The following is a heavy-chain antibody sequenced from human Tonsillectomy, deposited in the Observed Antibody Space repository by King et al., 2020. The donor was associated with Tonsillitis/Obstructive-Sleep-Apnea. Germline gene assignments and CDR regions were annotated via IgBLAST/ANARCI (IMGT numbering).Heavy chain of an antibody. J-gene: IGHJ4*02. D-gene: IGHD3-10*01. V-gene: IGHV3-30*01. CDR3: ARGPARRHGGLDY. Sequence: VQLVESGGGVVQPGGSLRLSCAASGFTFSPNPMHWVRQAPSKGLEWLAVISYDGSTIYYADSVKGRFTISRDNSKNTLDLQMDSLRAGDTAVYYCARGPARRHGGLDYWGQGPLVIVSS. CDR2: ISYDGSTI. CDR1: GFTFSPNP.